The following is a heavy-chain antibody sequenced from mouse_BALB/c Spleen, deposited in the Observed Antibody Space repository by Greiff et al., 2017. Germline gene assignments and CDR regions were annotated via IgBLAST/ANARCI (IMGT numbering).Heavy chain of an antibody. D-gene: IGHD3-1*01. Sequence: QVQLKESGAELVRPGTSVKVSCKASGYAFTNYLIEWVKQRPGQGLEWIGVINPGSGGTNYNEKFKGKATLTADKSSSTAYMQLSSLTSDDSAVYFCARRGSSGYFDYWGQGTTLTVSS. J-gene: IGHJ2*01. CDR2: INPGSGGT. CDR1: GYAFTNYL. V-gene: IGHV1-54*01. CDR3: ARRGSSGYFDY.